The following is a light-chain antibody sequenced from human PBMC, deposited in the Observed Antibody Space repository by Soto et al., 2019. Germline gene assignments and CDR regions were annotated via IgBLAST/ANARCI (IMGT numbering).Light chain of an antibody. J-gene: IGLJ1*01. CDR3: RSYAGSNNYV. V-gene: IGLV2-8*01. Sequence: QSALTQPPSASGSPGQSVTISCTGTSSDVGGYNFVSWYQQPPDKAPKLLVYEVSKRPSGVPDRFSGSKSGNTASLTVSGLQAEDEADYYCRSYAGSNNYVFGTGTKVTVL. CDR1: SSDVGGYNF. CDR2: EVS.